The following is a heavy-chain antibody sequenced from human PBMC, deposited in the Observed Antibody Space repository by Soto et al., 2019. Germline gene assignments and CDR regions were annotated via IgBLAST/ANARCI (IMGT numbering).Heavy chain of an antibody. J-gene: IGHJ4*01. CDR2: ISAYNGNT. V-gene: IGHV1-18*01. CDR1: GYSFTHYV. CDR3: ARAAYYYESSGYYPGDY. D-gene: IGHD3-22*01. Sequence: ASVKVSCKASGYSFTHYVIHWVRQAPGQGLEWMGWISAYNGNTNYAQKLQGRVTMTTDTSTSTAYMEVSSLRSEDTAVYYCARAAYYYESSGYYPGDYWGQGTLVTVYS.